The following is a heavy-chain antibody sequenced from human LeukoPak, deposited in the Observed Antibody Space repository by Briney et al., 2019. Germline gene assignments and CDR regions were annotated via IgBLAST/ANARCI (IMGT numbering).Heavy chain of an antibody. Sequence: GASVKVSCKASGYTFTSYDINWVRQATGQGLEWMGRIIPILGIANYAQKFQGRVTITADKSTSTAYMELSSLRSEDTAVYYCASPYYDILTGHIPWYYGMDVWGQGTTVTVSS. V-gene: IGHV1-69*04. CDR3: ASPYYDILTGHIPWYYGMDV. J-gene: IGHJ6*02. CDR2: IIPILGIA. CDR1: GYTFTSYD. D-gene: IGHD3-9*01.